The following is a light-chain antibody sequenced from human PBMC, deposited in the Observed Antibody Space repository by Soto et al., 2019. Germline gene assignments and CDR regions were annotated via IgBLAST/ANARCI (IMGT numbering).Light chain of an antibody. CDR2: GAS. CDR3: QQYGRTPLT. CDR1: HSVSRTY. V-gene: IGKV3-20*01. Sequence: VLTQSPGTVSLSPGERATLSCRASHSVSRTYLAWYKQNPGQAPRILIFGASDRATGTPDRFSGSGSGTEFTLTISRLQPEDFAVYYCQQYGRTPLTFGGGTKVDIK. J-gene: IGKJ4*01.